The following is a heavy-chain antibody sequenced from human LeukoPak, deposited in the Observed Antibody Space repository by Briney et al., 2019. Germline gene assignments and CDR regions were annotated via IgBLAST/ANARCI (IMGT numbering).Heavy chain of an antibody. Sequence: GASLRLSCAPSGFTFSIYCIHWVRQAPGKGLEWVAVICSDGSNKYYADSVKGRFTISRDNSKNTLYLQMNSLRAEDTAVYFCARGEGGCSGYEIDYWGQGTLVTVSS. CDR1: GFTFSIYC. D-gene: IGHD5-12*01. CDR3: ARGEGGCSGYEIDY. V-gene: IGHV3-33*01. J-gene: IGHJ4*02. CDR2: ICSDGSNK.